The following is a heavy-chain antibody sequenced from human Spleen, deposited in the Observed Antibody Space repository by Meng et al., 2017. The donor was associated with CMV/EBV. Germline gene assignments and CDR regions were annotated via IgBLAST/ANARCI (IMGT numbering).Heavy chain of an antibody. CDR3: ARDMVMVYAIRSLNERYGMDV. J-gene: IGHJ6*02. CDR1: GFTFSSYD. CDR2: INAVAGFT. Sequence: GESLKISCATSGFTFSSYDLTWVRQSPGKGLEWVAAINAVAGFTYYADSVKGRFTISGDNSKSTLYLHMNSLRAEDTAVYYCARDMVMVYAIRSLNERYGMDVWGQGTTVTVSS. D-gene: IGHD2-8*01. V-gene: IGHV3-23*01.